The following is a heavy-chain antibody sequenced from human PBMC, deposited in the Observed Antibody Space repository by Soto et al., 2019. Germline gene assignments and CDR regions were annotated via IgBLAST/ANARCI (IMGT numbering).Heavy chain of an antibody. V-gene: IGHV4-61*01. CDR1: GGSVSSGSYY. J-gene: IGHJ4*02. CDR3: ARTGWDTAMDY. CDR2: IYYSGST. D-gene: IGHD5-18*01. Sequence: PSETMSLTCTVSGGSVSSGSYYWSWIRQPPGKGLEWIGYIYYSGSTNYNPSLKSRVTISVDTSKNQFSLKLSSVTAADTAVYYCARTGWDTAMDYCGQGTLVTVSS.